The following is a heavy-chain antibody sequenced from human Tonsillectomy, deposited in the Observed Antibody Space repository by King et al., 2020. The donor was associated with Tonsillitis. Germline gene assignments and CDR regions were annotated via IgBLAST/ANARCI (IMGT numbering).Heavy chain of an antibody. D-gene: IGHD4-17*01. Sequence: VQLQQWGAGLLKPSETLSLTCAVYGGSFSGYYWSWIRQPPGKGLEWIGEINHGGSTNYNPSRKSRVTLSVDTSKSQFSLKLNSLTAADTAVYYCARAFSVTRLDWGRGTLVTVSS. V-gene: IGHV4-34*01. J-gene: IGHJ4*02. CDR2: INHGGST. CDR1: GGSFSGYY. CDR3: ARAFSVTRLD.